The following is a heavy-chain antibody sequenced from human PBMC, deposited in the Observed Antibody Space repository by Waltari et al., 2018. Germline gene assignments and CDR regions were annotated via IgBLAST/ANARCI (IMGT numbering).Heavy chain of an antibody. D-gene: IGHD2-15*01. CDR1: GDSMSSSYW. V-gene: IGHV4-4*02. CDR3: ARDRGRGIYLDT. Sequence: QLQLQQSGPGLVKPSEFLSLTCAVSGDSMSSSYWWSWVRQSPGKGVEWIGQINRSGRTNYHPAFESRVIVSIDSSNNQFSLKLLSATAADTAVYYCARDRGRGIYLDTWGQGTLVTVSP. CDR2: INRSGRT. J-gene: IGHJ4*02.